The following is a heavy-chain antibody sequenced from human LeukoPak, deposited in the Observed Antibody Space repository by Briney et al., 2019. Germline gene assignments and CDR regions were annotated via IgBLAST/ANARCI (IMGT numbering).Heavy chain of an antibody. D-gene: IGHD1-1*01. CDR2: ISSSGETI. CDR3: ARNLPVRNDGWPLFDY. J-gene: IGHJ4*02. CDR1: GLTFSDSY. V-gene: IGHV3-11*01. Sequence: GGSLRLSCAASGLTFSDSYMSWIRQSPGKGLQWISYISSSGETIYYADSMKGRFTISRDNAKNSLYLHINSLSAEDTAVYYCARNLPVRNDGWPLFDYWGQGTLVTVSS.